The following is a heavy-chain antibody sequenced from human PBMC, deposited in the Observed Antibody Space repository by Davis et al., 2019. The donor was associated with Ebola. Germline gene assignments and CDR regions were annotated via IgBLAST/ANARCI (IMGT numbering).Heavy chain of an antibody. V-gene: IGHV5-10-1*01. D-gene: IGHD5-24*01. CDR1: GYSFTSYW. J-gene: IGHJ4*02. CDR3: ARGTNGYNPGGYFDS. CDR2: IDPSDSYT. Sequence: GESLKISCEGSGYSFTSYWISWVRQMPGKGLEWVGRIDPSDSYTDYSPSFQGHVTISTDKSINTAYLQWSSLKASDTAIYYCARGTNGYNPGGYFDSWGQGTLVTVSS.